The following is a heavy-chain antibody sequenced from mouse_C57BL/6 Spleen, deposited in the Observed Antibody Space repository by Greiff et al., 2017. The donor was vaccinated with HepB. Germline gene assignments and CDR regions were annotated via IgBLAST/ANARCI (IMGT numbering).Heavy chain of an antibody. CDR3: ERGDGYTVYFDY. J-gene: IGHJ2*01. V-gene: IGHV1-55*01. CDR1: GYTFTSYW. Sequence: QVQLQQPGAELVKPGASVKMSCKASGYTFTSYWITWVKQRPGQGLEWIGDIYPGSGSTNYNEKFKSKATLTVDTSSSTAYMQLSSLTSEDSAVYYCERGDGYTVYFDYGGQDTTLTVSS. CDR2: IYPGSGST. D-gene: IGHD2-3*01.